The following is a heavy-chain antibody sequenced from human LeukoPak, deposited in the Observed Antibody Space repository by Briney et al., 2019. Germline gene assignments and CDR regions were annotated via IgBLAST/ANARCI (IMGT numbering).Heavy chain of an antibody. J-gene: IGHJ4*02. Sequence: SETLSLTCTVSGGSISSSSYYWGWIRQPPGKGLEWIGSIYYSGSTYYNPSLKSRVTISVDTSKNQFSLKLSSVTAADPAVYYCASRNYYDSSGYSRVDYWGQGTLVTVSS. D-gene: IGHD3-22*01. CDR3: ASRNYYDSSGYSRVDY. V-gene: IGHV4-39*01. CDR1: GGSISSSSYY. CDR2: IYYSGST.